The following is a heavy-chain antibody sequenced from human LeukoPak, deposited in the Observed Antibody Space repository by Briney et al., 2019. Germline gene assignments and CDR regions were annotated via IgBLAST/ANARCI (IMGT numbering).Heavy chain of an antibody. CDR2: IYYSGST. Sequence: KASETLSLTCTVSGGSISSGGYYWSWIRQHPGKGLEWIGYIYYSGSTYYNPSLKSRVTISVDTSKNQFSLKLSSVTAADTAVYYCARGGVVTAIPTYWGQGTLVTVSS. CDR1: GGSISSGGYY. D-gene: IGHD2-21*02. V-gene: IGHV4-31*03. J-gene: IGHJ4*02. CDR3: ARGGVVTAIPTY.